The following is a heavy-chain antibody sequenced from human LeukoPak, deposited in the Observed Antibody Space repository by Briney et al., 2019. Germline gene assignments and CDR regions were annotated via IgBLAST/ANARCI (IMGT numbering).Heavy chain of an antibody. D-gene: IGHD3-22*01. J-gene: IGHJ5*02. V-gene: IGHV4-39*07. CDR1: GGSISNNSYY. CDR2: IFYSGFT. Sequence: PSETLSLTCNVSGGSISNNSYYWGWIRQPPERGLEWIATIFYSGFTYYNPSLKSRVTISVDTSKNQFSLKLTSLTAADTAVFYCARGEGYYYDSSGVSLTWFDPWGQGTLVTVSS. CDR3: ARGEGYYYDSSGVSLTWFDP.